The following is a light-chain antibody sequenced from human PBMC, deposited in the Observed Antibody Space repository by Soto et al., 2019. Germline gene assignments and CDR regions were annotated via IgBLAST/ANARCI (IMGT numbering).Light chain of an antibody. J-gene: IGLJ2*01. V-gene: IGLV2-14*01. Sequence: QSVLTQPASVSGSPGQSITISCTGTSSDVGGYRYVSWYQQHPGKAPKLMIYDVSSRPSGVSNRFSGSKSGNTASLTISGLQAEDEAEYYCSSYTTSSTLVFGGGTKLTVL. CDR3: SSYTTSSTLV. CDR1: SSDVGGYRY. CDR2: DVS.